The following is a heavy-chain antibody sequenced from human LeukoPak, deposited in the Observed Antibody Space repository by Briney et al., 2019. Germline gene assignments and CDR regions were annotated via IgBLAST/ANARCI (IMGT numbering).Heavy chain of an antibody. V-gene: IGHV4-39*01. CDR3: ARQGIVPAATLLAY. Sequence: KPSETLSLACTVSGGSISSSSYYWGWIRQPPGKGLEWIGSIGSIYHSGSTYYNPPLKNRVTISLDTSKNQFSLRLSSVTATDTAVYYCARQGIVPAATLLAYWGQGILVTVSS. CDR1: GGSISSSSYY. D-gene: IGHD2-2*01. CDR2: IYHSGST. J-gene: IGHJ4*02.